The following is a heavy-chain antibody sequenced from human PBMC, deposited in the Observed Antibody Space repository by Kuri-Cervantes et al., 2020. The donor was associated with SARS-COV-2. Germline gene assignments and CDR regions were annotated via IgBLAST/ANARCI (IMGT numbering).Heavy chain of an antibody. D-gene: IGHD2-21*01. V-gene: IGHV1-8*01. CDR2: VKTNSGNT. J-gene: IGHJ4*02. CDR3: YCAPKEGFDS. Sequence: SVKVSCKAPETTFPNYDINWVRQATGQGLEWMGMVKTNSGNTLYAQFFQGRVTMTRDTSTSTVYMELSSLTSEDTAIYYCYCAPKEGFDSWGQGTLVTVSS. CDR1: ETTFPNYD.